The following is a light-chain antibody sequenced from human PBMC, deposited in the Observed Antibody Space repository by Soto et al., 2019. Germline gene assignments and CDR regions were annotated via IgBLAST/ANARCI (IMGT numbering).Light chain of an antibody. Sequence: DIQLTQSPSFLSASVGDRVTITCRASQGITNNLVWYRVRPGKAPQVLIGAVYTLQSGAQSRFSGSGSGTEFTLTISSLKPEDFATYYCQQLFSYPITFGGGTKVDIK. CDR2: AVY. CDR1: QGITNN. V-gene: IGKV1-9*01. CDR3: QQLFSYPIT. J-gene: IGKJ4*01.